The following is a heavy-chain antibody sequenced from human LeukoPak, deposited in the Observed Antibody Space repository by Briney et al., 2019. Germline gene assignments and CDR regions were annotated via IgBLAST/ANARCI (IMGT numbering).Heavy chain of an antibody. CDR2: INPNSGGT. D-gene: IGHD6-13*01. J-gene: IGHJ5*02. V-gene: IGHV1-2*06. Sequence: ASVKVSCKASGYTFTGYYMHWVRQAPGQGLEWMGRINPNSGGTNYAQKFQGRVTMTRDTSISTAYMELSRLRSDDTAVYYCARDHRSWYNWFDPWGQGTLVTVSS. CDR1: GYTFTGYY. CDR3: ARDHRSWYNWFDP.